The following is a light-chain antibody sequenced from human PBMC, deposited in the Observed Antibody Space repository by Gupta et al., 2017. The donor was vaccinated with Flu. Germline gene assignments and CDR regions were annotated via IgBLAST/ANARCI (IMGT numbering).Light chain of an antibody. CDR2: GAS. V-gene: IGKV3-20*01. J-gene: IGKJ5*01. Sequence: PPSLPPGARATLSGRASQIVSSSYLAWHQQTPVQAPRPLTYGASSRSTGIPDRISGSGSGTDFTLTISRLDPEDFAVYYCQQYGSSPPLTFVPGTRLEIK. CDR3: QQYGSSPPLT. CDR1: QIVSSSY.